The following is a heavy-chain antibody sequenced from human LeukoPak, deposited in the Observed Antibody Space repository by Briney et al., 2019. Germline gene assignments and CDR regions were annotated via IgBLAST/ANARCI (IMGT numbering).Heavy chain of an antibody. CDR3: ARQNGAGYYYYFDS. D-gene: IGHD3-22*01. J-gene: IGHJ4*02. CDR2: ISSSSTSM. CDR1: GFTFSSYS. Sequence: PGGSLRLSCAASGFTFSSYSMNWVRQAPGKGLEWVSYISSSSTSMYYADSVKGRFTISRDNARNSLYLQMNSLRAEDTAVYYCARQNGAGYYYYFDSWDQGTLVTVSS. V-gene: IGHV3-48*01.